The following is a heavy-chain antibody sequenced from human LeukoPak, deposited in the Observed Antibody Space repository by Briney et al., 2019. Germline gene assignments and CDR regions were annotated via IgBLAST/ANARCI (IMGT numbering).Heavy chain of an antibody. CDR3: ARDPGYGDYAYFFDY. J-gene: IGHJ4*02. CDR1: GFTFSSYS. CDR2: ITSRSSYV. V-gene: IGHV3-21*01. D-gene: IGHD4-17*01. Sequence: LGGSLRLSCAASGFTFSSYSMNWVRQAPGKGLEWVASITSRSSYVYYADSVKGRFTISRDNSKNTLYLQMNSLRAEDTAVYYCARDPGYGDYAYFFDYWGQGTLVTVSS.